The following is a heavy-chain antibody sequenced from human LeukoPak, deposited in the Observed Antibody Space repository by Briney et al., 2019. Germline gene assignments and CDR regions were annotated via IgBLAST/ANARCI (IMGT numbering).Heavy chain of an antibody. CDR3: ARDGASPGPLRPFDP. CDR1: GFTFSSYA. D-gene: IGHD4/OR15-4a*01. Sequence: GGSLRLSCAASGFTFSSYAMHWVRQAPGKGLEWVAVISYDGSNKYYADSVKGRFTISRVNSKNTLYLQMNSLRAEDTAVYYCARDGASPGPLRPFDPWGQGTLVTVSS. J-gene: IGHJ5*02. V-gene: IGHV3-30-3*01. CDR2: ISYDGSNK.